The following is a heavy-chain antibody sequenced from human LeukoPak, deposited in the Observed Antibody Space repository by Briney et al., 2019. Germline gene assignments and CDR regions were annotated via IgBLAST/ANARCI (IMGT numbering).Heavy chain of an antibody. D-gene: IGHD2-15*01. CDR3: ARGGGTPYYFDY. Sequence: GGSLRLSCAASGFTFSSYGMHWARQAPGKGLEWVAVISYDGSNKYYADSVKGRFTISRDNSKNTLHLQMNSLRAEDTAVYYCARGGGTPYYFDYWGQGTLVTVSS. V-gene: IGHV3-30*03. CDR2: ISYDGSNK. J-gene: IGHJ4*02. CDR1: GFTFSSYG.